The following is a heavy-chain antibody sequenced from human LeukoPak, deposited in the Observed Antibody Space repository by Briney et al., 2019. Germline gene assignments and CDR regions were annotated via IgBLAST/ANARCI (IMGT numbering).Heavy chain of an antibody. CDR2: INSDTNLT. V-gene: IGHV3-48*02. CDR3: ARDHDWSFDL. D-gene: IGHD1-1*01. Sequence: GGSLRLSCVASGFSFSSYPMNWVRQAPGKGLEWVSHINSDTNLTPYTASVSGRFTISRDNAKNSLYLHVNSLRDEDTAVYYCARDHDWSFDLWGQGALVTVSS. CDR1: GFSFSSYP. J-gene: IGHJ4*02.